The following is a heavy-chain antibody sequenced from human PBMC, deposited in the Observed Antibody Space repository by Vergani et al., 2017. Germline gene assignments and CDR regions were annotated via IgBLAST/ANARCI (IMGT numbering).Heavy chain of an antibody. Sequence: QVQLVESGGGVVQPGGSLRLSCAASGFTFSSYGMHWVRQAPGKGLEWVAFIRYDGSNKYYADSVKGRFTISRDNSKNTLYLQMNSLRAEDTAVYYCAKDERMVATGFDYWGQGTLVTVSS. CDR3: AKDERMVATGFDY. CDR2: IRYDGSNK. CDR1: GFTFSSYG. V-gene: IGHV3-30*02. D-gene: IGHD5-12*01. J-gene: IGHJ4*02.